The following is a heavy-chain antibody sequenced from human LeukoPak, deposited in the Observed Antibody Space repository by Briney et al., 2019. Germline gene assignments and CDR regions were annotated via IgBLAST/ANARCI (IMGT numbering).Heavy chain of an antibody. CDR3: ARDHNWVVDY. CDR1: GYTFTSYG. Sequence: ASVKVSCKASGYTFTSYGIRWVRQAPGQGLEWTGWISTYNGDTNYAQKLQGRVTMTTDTSTSTAYMALRSLRSDDTAVYYCARDHNWVVDYWGQGTLVTVSS. CDR2: ISTYNGDT. D-gene: IGHD1-1*01. V-gene: IGHV1-18*01. J-gene: IGHJ4*02.